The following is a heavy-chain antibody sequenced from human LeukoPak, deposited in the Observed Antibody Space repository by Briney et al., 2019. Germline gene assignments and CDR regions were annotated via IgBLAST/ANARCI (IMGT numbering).Heavy chain of an antibody. V-gene: IGHV1-69*05. J-gene: IGHJ4*02. CDR3: ARDGYDSSGYCYY. D-gene: IGHD3-22*01. CDR2: IIPIFGTA. CDR1: GGTFSSYA. Sequence: ASVKVSCKASGGTFSSYAISWVRQAPGQGLEWMGGIIPIFGTANYAQKFQGRVTITTDESTSTDYMELSSLRSEETAVYYCARDGYDSSGYCYYWGQGTLVTVSS.